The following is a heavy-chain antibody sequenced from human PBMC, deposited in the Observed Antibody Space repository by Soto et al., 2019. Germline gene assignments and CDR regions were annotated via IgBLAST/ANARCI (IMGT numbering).Heavy chain of an antibody. D-gene: IGHD1-26*01. V-gene: IGHV1-69*12. CDR1: GGTFSSDS. CDR3: ARSVGLGRAFNY. CDR2: IIPMFDTP. Sequence: QVQLVQSGAEVKKPGSSVKVSCKASGGTFSSDSFSWVRQAPGQGLEWMGGIIPMFDTPIYAQKFQDRVTITAAESTSTAYMQLSSLRSGDTAVYYCARSVGLGRAFNYWGQGSLDTVSS. J-gene: IGHJ4*02.